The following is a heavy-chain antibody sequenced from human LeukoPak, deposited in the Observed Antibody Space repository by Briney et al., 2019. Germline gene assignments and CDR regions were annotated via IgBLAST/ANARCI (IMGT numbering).Heavy chain of an antibody. CDR3: ARDRGQEGIAPAGNFDY. CDR2: IYYSGST. J-gene: IGHJ4*02. D-gene: IGHD6-13*01. V-gene: IGHV4-59*01. Sequence: SETLFLTCTVSGGSISSYYWSWIRQPPGKGLEWIGYIYYSGSTNYNPSLKSRVTISVDTSKNQFSLKLSSVTAADTAVYYCARDRGQEGIAPAGNFDYWGQGTLVTVSS. CDR1: GGSISSYY.